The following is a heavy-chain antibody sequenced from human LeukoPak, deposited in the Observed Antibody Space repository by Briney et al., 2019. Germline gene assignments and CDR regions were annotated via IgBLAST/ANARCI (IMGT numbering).Heavy chain of an antibody. V-gene: IGHV3-53*01. J-gene: IGHJ4*02. CDR2: MYSGGST. CDR1: GFTLSSNH. CDR3: ARHSSSWYGFDY. D-gene: IGHD6-13*01. Sequence: PGGSLTLSCAASGFTLSSNHMSWVRQARGKGLEWVSVMYSGGSTYYADSVKGRFTISRDHFKNTLYIQMNSVRAEDATADYCARHSSSWYGFDYWGQGTLVTVSS.